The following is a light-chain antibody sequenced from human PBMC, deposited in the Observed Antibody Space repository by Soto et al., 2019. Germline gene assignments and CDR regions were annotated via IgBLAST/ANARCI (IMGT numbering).Light chain of an antibody. Sequence: EIAMTQSPGTLSVSPGERATLSCRASLSVSTSLAWYQQKPGQAPKLLIYGASTRATGISARFSGSGSGTEFSLTISSLQSEDFAIYYCQQYNIWPRTFGQGTKVDI. CDR2: GAS. CDR3: QQYNIWPRT. J-gene: IGKJ1*01. CDR1: LSVSTS. V-gene: IGKV3-15*01.